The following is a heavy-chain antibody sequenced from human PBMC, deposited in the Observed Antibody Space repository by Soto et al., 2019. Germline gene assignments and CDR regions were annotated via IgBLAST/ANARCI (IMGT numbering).Heavy chain of an antibody. CDR1: GFPFSSTD. CDR2: ILDTGTTV. D-gene: IGHD3-10*01. J-gene: IGHJ5*02. CDR3: VKNSGWFNT. V-gene: IGHV3-23*01. Sequence: EFHVLESGGGWAQPGGSLRLSCAASGFPFSSTDMSWVRQAPGKGLEWVSTILDTGTTVFYADSVKGRFTVSRDNSNNTLYVQMNNLRAGDTAVYYCVKNSGWFNTWGQGALVTVSS.